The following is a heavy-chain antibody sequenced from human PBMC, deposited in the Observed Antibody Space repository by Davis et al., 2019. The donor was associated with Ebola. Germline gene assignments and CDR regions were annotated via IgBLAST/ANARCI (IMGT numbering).Heavy chain of an antibody. CDR2: INSAGSST. J-gene: IGHJ5*02. Sequence: HTGGSLRLSCAASGFTFSSYSMNWVRQAPGKGLVWVSRINSAGSSTTYADSVKGRFTISRDNAKNSLYLQMNSLRAEDTAVYYCARDVEAPNWFDPWGQGTLVTVSS. CDR3: ARDVEAPNWFDP. CDR1: GFTFSSYS. V-gene: IGHV3-74*01.